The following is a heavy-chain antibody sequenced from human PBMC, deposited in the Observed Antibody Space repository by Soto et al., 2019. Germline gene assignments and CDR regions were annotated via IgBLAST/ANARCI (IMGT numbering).Heavy chain of an antibody. CDR2: TSYDGSKK. V-gene: IGHV3-30*18. Sequence: QVQLVESGGGVVQPGKSLRLSCVASGFSFRSYAMHWVRQAPGQGLEWVAFTSYDGSKKDYAASVKGRFTVARGNFENSLYLEMNSLRTEDTAVYYCAKEGQAHCSGGSCFSGWFDAWGHGTQVTVSS. CDR1: GFSFRSYA. D-gene: IGHD2-15*01. J-gene: IGHJ5*01. CDR3: AKEGQAHCSGGSCFSGWFDA.